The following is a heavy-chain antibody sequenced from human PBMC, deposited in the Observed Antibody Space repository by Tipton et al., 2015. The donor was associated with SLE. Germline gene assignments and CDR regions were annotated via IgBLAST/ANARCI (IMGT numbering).Heavy chain of an antibody. CDR2: IYTSGST. Sequence: LRLSCTVSGDSISSGSYYWSWIRQPAGKGLEWIGRIYTSGSTNYNPSLKSRVTISVDTSKNQFSLKLSSVTAADTAVYYCARGRIAVAGNHFDYWGQGTLVTVSS. J-gene: IGHJ4*02. CDR1: GDSISSGSYY. V-gene: IGHV4-61*02. D-gene: IGHD6-19*01. CDR3: ARGRIAVAGNHFDY.